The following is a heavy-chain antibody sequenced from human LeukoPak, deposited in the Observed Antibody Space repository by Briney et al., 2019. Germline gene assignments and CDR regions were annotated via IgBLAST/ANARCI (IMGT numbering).Heavy chain of an antibody. V-gene: IGHV3-74*01. D-gene: IGHD2/OR15-2a*01. CDR1: GNYW. CDR2: INSDGSWT. Sequence: GGSLRLSCAASGNYWMHWVRQVPGKGLVWVSHINSDGSWTSYADSVKGRFTISKDNAKNTVYLQMNSLRAEDTAVYYCVSLYETYWGRGTLVTVSS. J-gene: IGHJ4*02. CDR3: VSLYETY.